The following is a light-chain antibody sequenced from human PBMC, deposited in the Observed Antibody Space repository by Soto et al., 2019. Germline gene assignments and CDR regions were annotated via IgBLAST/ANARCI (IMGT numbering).Light chain of an antibody. V-gene: IGKV1-39*01. J-gene: IGKJ3*01. CDR3: HQGHSKPFT. Sequence: DIQMTQSPSSLSASVGDRVTITCRASQSITNSLNWYQHKPGKAPTLVVYAASSLQSGVPSRFSGSGSGTDFTLTISSLQPADFATYFCHQGHSKPFTFGPGTKVDIK. CDR2: AAS. CDR1: QSITNS.